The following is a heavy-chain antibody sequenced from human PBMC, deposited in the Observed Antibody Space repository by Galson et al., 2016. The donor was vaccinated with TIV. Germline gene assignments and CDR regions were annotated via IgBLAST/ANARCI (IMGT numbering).Heavy chain of an antibody. V-gene: IGHV1-69*13. CDR3: AKDRNTALDTYHYYYGMDV. D-gene: IGHD5-18*01. J-gene: IGHJ6*02. Sequence: SVKVSCKASGDTFISYPFNWVRQAPGQGLEWMGGIIPLFGTANHAQKFQGRVTVTADESTSTVYLDLSSLRSEDTAVYYCAKDRNTALDTYHYYYGMDVWGQGTTVTVSS. CDR1: GDTFISYP. CDR2: IIPLFGTA.